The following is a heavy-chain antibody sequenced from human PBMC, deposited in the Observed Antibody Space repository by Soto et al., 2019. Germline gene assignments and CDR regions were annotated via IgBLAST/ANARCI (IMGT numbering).Heavy chain of an antibody. CDR1: GGSISSYY. Sequence: SETLSLTCTVSGGSISSYYWNWIRQPPGKGLEWIGYIYYSGSTNYNPSLKSRVTISVDTSKNQFSLKLSSVTAADTAVYYCARHSYDFWSGYSPNYYFDYWGQGTLVTVSS. D-gene: IGHD3-3*01. J-gene: IGHJ4*02. CDR2: IYYSGST. V-gene: IGHV4-59*08. CDR3: ARHSYDFWSGYSPNYYFDY.